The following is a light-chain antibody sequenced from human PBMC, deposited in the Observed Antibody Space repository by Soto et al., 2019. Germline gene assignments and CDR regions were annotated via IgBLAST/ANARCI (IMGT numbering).Light chain of an antibody. Sequence: QSVLTQPPSLSGARGQRVTISCTGSRSNIGAGYDVHWYQHLPGTAPKVLIFDNSNRPSGVPDRFSGSKSGPSASLAITGLQAADDAVYYCHSYDVSLRGPAFGGGTKLTVL. V-gene: IGLV1-40*01. CDR3: HSYDVSLRGPA. CDR2: DNS. J-gene: IGLJ2*01. CDR1: RSNIGAGYD.